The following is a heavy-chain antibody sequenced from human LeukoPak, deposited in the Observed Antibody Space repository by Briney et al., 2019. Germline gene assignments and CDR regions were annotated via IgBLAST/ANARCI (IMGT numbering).Heavy chain of an antibody. Sequence: GASVKVSCKASGGTFSSYAISWVRQAPGQGLEWMGGIIPIFGTANYAQKFQGRVTITADESTSTAYMELSSLRSEDTAVYYCARAHWDYVWGSYRYPFDYWGQGALVTVSS. CDR1: GGTFSSYA. CDR3: ARAHWDYVWGSYRYPFDY. V-gene: IGHV1-69*13. J-gene: IGHJ4*02. CDR2: IIPIFGTA. D-gene: IGHD3-16*02.